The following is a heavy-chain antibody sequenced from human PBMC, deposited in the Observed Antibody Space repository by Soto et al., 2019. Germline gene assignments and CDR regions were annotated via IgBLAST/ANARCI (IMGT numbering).Heavy chain of an antibody. J-gene: IGHJ4*02. CDR3: GRSRDSNGYWARF. CDR1: GFTFSNAW. Sequence: GGSLRLSCAASGFTFSNAWMSWVRQAPGKGLEWVGRIKSKTDGGTTDYAAPVKGRFTISRDDSKNTLYLQMNSLRAEDTAVYYCGRSRDSNGYWARFWGQGTLVTVSS. D-gene: IGHD3-22*01. V-gene: IGHV3-15*01. CDR2: IKSKTDGGTT.